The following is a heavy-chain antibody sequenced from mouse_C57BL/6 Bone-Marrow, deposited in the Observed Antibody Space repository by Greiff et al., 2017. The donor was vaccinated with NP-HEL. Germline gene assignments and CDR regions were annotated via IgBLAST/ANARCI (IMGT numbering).Heavy chain of an antibody. CDR3: ARFYYGTYYAMDY. V-gene: IGHV1-26*01. Sequence: VQLQQSGPELVKPGASVKISCKASGYTFTDYYMNWVKQSHGKSLEWIGDINPNNGGTSYNQKFKGKATLTVDKSSSTAYMELRSLTSEDSEVYYCARFYYGTYYAMDYWGQGTSVTVSS. D-gene: IGHD1-1*01. CDR1: GYTFTDYY. J-gene: IGHJ4*01. CDR2: INPNNGGT.